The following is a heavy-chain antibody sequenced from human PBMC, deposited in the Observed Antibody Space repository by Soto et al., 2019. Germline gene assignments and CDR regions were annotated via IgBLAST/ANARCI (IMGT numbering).Heavy chain of an antibody. CDR1: GGSISSDDYY. CDR2: IYYSGST. J-gene: IGHJ3*02. Sequence: QVQQQESGPGLVKPSQSLSLTCTVSGGSISSDDYYWSWIRQPPGKGLECIGYIYYSGSTYYNPSLKSRVTISVDTSKNQFSLKLRSVTAADTAVYYCARFIRRPAFDIWGQGTMVTVSS. CDR3: ARFIRRPAFDI. D-gene: IGHD3-16*02. V-gene: IGHV4-30-4*01.